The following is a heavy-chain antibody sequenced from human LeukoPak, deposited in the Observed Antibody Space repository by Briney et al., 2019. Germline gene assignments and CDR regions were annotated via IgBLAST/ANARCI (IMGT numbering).Heavy chain of an antibody. CDR3: ARIEDYGGNSVNY. CDR1: GGSISTYY. D-gene: IGHD4-23*01. Sequence: SETLSLTCTVSGGSISTYYWSWIRQPPGKGLEWVGLIYYSGSANYNPSLKSRVTISVDTSKNQFSLKLTSVTPADTAVYFCARIEDYGGNSVNYWGQGTLVTVSS. J-gene: IGHJ4*02. V-gene: IGHV4-59*01. CDR2: IYYSGSA.